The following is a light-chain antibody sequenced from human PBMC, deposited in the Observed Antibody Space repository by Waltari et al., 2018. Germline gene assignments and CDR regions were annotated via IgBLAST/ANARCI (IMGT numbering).Light chain of an antibody. J-gene: IGKJ4*01. CDR3: QQYNDWPLT. CDR2: GAS. CDR1: QSVSSD. Sequence: EIVMTQSSATLSVSPGERATLSCGASQSVSSDLAWYQQKPGQAPRLLIYGASTRATGVPARFSGSGSGTEFTLTISSLQSEDFAVYYCQQYNDWPLTFGGGTKVEIK. V-gene: IGKV3-15*01.